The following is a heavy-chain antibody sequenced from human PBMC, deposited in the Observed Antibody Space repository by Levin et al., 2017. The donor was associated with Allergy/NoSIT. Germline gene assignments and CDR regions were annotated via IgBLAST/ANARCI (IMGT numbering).Heavy chain of an antibody. CDR3: ASHLTVIRGYGNYGMDV. J-gene: IGHJ6*02. CDR1: ELTFTTYA. D-gene: IGHD3-10*01. Sequence: GGSLRLSCVASELTFTTYAIHWVRQAPGKGLQWVAVISYDGSNTYYAESVKGRFSLSRDSSKNTLYLQMNSLKAEDTAVYYCASHLTVIRGYGNYGMDVWGQGTTVTVSS. V-gene: IGHV3-30*04. CDR2: ISYDGSNT.